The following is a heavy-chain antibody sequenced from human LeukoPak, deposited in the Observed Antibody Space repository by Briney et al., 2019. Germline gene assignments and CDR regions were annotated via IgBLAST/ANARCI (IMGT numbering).Heavy chain of an antibody. J-gene: IGHJ4*02. CDR2: IYGSGYT. D-gene: IGHD6-19*01. CDR3: ARETSLAGFASGLGFNY. V-gene: IGHV4-59*01. CDR1: GASISGWY. Sequence: PSETLSLTCTVSGASISGWYWSWIRQPPGKGLEWIGYIYGSGYTNYNPSLKSRVTMSIDTSKNHFSLNLTSVTAADTATYFCARETSLAGFASGLGFNYWGQGILVTVSS.